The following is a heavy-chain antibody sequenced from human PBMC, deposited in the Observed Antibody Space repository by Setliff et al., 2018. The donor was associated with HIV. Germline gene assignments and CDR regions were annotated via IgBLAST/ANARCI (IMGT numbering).Heavy chain of an antibody. V-gene: IGHV3-30*04. CDR2: ISYDGINK. Sequence: PGGSLRLSCAASGFTFSSYAMSWVRQAPGKGLEWVAVISYDGINKYYADSVKGRFTISRDNSKNTLYLQMNSLRAGDTAVYYCARERLRFLEWLPLDYWGQGTLVTVSS. J-gene: IGHJ4*02. CDR1: GFTFSSYA. CDR3: ARERLRFLEWLPLDY. D-gene: IGHD3-3*01.